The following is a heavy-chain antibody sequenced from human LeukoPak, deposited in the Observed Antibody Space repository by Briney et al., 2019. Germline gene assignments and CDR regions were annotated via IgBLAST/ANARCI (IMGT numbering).Heavy chain of an antibody. D-gene: IGHD6-13*01. Sequence: SETLSLTCTVSGGSISSSSYYWGWIRQPPGKGLEWIGSIYYSGSTYYNPSLKSRVTISVDTSKNQFSLKLSSVTAAATAVYYCARQDSSSWLENWFDPWGQGTLVTVSS. J-gene: IGHJ5*02. V-gene: IGHV4-39*01. CDR2: IYYSGST. CDR1: GGSISSSSYY. CDR3: ARQDSSSWLENWFDP.